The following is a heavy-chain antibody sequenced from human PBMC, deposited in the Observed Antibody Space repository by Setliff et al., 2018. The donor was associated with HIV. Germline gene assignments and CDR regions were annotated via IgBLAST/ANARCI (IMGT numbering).Heavy chain of an antibody. CDR1: GGSINSTSYY. J-gene: IGHJ4*02. CDR2: MYYTGST. D-gene: IGHD6-19*01. CDR3: ARDGGSSGWYFVLGYSDY. Sequence: TSETLSLTCTVSGGSINSTSYYWGWIRQPPGNGLEWIGSMYYTGSTYYNPSLKSRVTISIDTSKNQFSLKLNSVTAADTAMYYCARDGGSSGWYFVLGYSDYWGPGTLVTVSS. V-gene: IGHV4-39*02.